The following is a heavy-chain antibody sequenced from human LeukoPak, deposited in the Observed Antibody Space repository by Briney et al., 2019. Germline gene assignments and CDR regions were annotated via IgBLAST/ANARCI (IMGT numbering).Heavy chain of an antibody. CDR3: ARDAYYYDSSGYYQIYYYYGMDV. CDR1: GFTVSSNF. CDR2: IYGGGST. V-gene: IGHV3-66*01. D-gene: IGHD3-22*01. J-gene: IGHJ6*02. Sequence: GGSLRLSCAASGFTVSSNFMAWVRQAPGKGLEWVSVIYGGGSTFYADSVKGRSTISRDNSQNTMYLQMNSLRAEDTAVYYCARDAYYYDSSGYYQIYYYYGMDVWGQGTTVTVSS.